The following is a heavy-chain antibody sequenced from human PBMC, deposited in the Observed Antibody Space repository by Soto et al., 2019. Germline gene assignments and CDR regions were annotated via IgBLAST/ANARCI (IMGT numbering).Heavy chain of an antibody. CDR3: ASFEQQLGWFDP. D-gene: IGHD6-13*01. CDR1: GGSISSYY. Sequence: SETLSLTCTVSGGSISSYYWIWIRQPPGKGLEWIGYIYYSGSTNYNPSLKSRVTISVDTSKNQFSLKLSSVTAADTAVYYCASFEQQLGWFDPWGQGTLVTVSS. J-gene: IGHJ5*02. CDR2: IYYSGST. V-gene: IGHV4-59*01.